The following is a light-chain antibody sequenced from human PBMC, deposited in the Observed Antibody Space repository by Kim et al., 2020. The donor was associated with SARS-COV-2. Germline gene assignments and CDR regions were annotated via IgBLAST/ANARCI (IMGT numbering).Light chain of an antibody. Sequence: EIVLTQSPATLSLSPGERATLSCRASQNISIYLAWYQQKPGQSPRLLIYDASNRATGIPARFTGSGSGTDFSLTISSLEPEDLAVYYCQQRNNWPLTFGGGTKVDIK. CDR3: QQRNNWPLT. CDR1: QNISIY. CDR2: DAS. V-gene: IGKV3-11*01. J-gene: IGKJ4*01.